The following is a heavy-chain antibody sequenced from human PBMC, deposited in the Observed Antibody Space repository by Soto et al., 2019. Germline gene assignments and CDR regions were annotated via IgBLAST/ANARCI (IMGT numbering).Heavy chain of an antibody. V-gene: IGHV5-51*01. CDR3: ARRAYSYGLYYYYGMDV. D-gene: IGHD5-18*01. CDR1: GYSFTSYW. CDR2: IYPGDSDT. Sequence: PGESLKISCKGSGYSFTSYWIGWVRQMPGKGLEWMGIIYPGDSDTRYSPSFQGQVTISADKSISTAYLQWSSLKASDTAMYYCARRAYSYGLYYYYGMDVWGQGTTVTVSS. J-gene: IGHJ6*02.